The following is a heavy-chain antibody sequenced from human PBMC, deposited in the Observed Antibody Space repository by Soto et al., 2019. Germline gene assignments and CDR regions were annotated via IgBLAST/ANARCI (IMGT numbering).Heavy chain of an antibody. Sequence: GGSLRLSCAASGFTFSSYDMHWVRQATGKGLEWVSAIGTAGDTYYPGSVKGRFTISRENAKNSLYLQMNSLRAEDTAVYYCARDIAVDERWGDGYDSYGMDVWGQGTTVTVSS. V-gene: IGHV3-13*01. D-gene: IGHD5-12*01. CDR2: IGTAGDT. J-gene: IGHJ6*02. CDR1: GFTFSSYD. CDR3: ARDIAVDERWGDGYDSYGMDV.